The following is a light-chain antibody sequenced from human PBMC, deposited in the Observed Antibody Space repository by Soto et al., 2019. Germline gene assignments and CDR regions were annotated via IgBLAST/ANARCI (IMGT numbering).Light chain of an antibody. J-gene: IGLJ2*01. CDR2: DVS. Sequence: SVLTQPASVSGSPGQSITISCTGTSSDVGGYNFVSWYQQPPGNAPKLIIYDVSDRPSGVSSRFSGSKSGNTASLTISGLQAEDEADYFCSSYTSTSTVIFGGGTKLTVL. CDR1: SSDVGGYNF. V-gene: IGLV2-14*03. CDR3: SSYTSTSTVI.